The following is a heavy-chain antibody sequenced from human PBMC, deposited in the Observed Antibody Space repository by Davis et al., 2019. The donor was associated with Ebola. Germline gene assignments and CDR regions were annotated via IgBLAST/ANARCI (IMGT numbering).Heavy chain of an antibody. Sequence: ASVTVSCKASGYTFTDYLMHWVRQAPGQGLEWMGLINPSIGNTSLAQKFQGRVTLTRDTSTNTVHMELSSLKSEDTAIYYCASGEFVDFWGQGTLVTVSS. CDR3: ASGEFVDF. CDR2: INPSIGNT. V-gene: IGHV1-46*01. D-gene: IGHD3-10*01. J-gene: IGHJ4*02. CDR1: GYTFTDYL.